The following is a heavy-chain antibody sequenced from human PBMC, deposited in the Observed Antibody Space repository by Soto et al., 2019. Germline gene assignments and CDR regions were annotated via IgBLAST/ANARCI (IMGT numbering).Heavy chain of an antibody. Sequence: GGSLRLSCAASGFTFSSYAMSWVRQAPGKGLEWVSAISGSGGSTYYADSVKGRFTNSRDNSRNTLYLQMNSLRGEDRAVYYCAKDPGGGWFGEGNYFDYWGQGTLVTVSS. CDR1: GFTFSSYA. CDR3: AKDPGGGWFGEGNYFDY. CDR2: ISGSGGST. D-gene: IGHD3-10*01. J-gene: IGHJ4*02. V-gene: IGHV3-23*01.